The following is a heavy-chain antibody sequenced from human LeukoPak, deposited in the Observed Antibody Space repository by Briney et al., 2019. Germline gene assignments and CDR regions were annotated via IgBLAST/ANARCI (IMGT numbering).Heavy chain of an antibody. J-gene: IGHJ4*02. Sequence: SETLSLTCTVSGGSISSYYWSWIRQPPGKGLEWIGYIYYSGSTSYDPSLKSRVTISVDTSKNQFSLKLSSVTAADTAVYYCARGDYYDSSGYFDYWGQGTLVTVSS. CDR3: ARGDYYDSSGYFDY. CDR1: GGSISSYY. CDR2: IYYSGST. D-gene: IGHD3-22*01. V-gene: IGHV4-59*01.